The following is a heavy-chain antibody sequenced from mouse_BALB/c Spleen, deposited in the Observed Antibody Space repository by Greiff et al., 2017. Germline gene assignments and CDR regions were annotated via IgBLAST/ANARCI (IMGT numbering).Heavy chain of an antibody. J-gene: IGHJ4*01. CDR2: INPYNDGT. Sequence: VHVKQSGPELVKPGASVKMSCKASGYTFTSYVMHWVKQKPGQGLEWIGYINPYNDGTKYNEKFKGKATLTSDKSSSTAYMELSSLTSEDSAVYYCARSLTSYAMDYWGQGTSVTVSS. CDR3: ARSLTSYAMDY. V-gene: IGHV1-14*01. CDR1: GYTFTSYV. D-gene: IGHD4-1*01.